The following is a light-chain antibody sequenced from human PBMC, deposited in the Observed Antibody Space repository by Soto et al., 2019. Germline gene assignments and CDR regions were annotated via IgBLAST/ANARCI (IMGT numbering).Light chain of an antibody. J-gene: IGKJ5*01. CDR2: GAS. Sequence: IVLTQSPGTLSLTPGERATLSCRASQSVNSDYLAWFQQKPGQAPRLLIYGASTRTTGIPDRFSGSGSGTDFTLTISRLEPEDFAVFYCQQYGSSITFGQGTRLEIK. V-gene: IGKV3-20*01. CDR3: QQYGSSIT. CDR1: QSVNSDY.